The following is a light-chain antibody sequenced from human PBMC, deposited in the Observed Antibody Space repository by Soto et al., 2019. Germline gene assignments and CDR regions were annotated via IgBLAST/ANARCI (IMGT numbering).Light chain of an antibody. CDR1: QGISNY. CDR2: GAS. J-gene: IGKJ5*01. V-gene: IGKV1-17*03. CDR3: LQHKSYPII. Sequence: DIQMTQSPSAMSASVGDRVTITCRASQGISNYLVWFQQKPGKVPKRLIYGASTLQSGVPSRFSGSGSGTEFTLTISSLQPEDFATYYCLQHKSYPIIFGQGTRREIK.